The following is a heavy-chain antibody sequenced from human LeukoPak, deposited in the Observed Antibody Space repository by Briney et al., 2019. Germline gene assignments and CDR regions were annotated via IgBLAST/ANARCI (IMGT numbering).Heavy chain of an antibody. J-gene: IGHJ4*02. D-gene: IGHD3-22*01. CDR3: ARDSSGYTRRYYFDS. Sequence: SDTLSLTCTVSGDSMSSYYWSWMRQPAGKGLEWIGRIYPSGSITYNPSLKSRLTMSVDTSKNQFSLRLSSVTAADTAVYYCARDSSGYTRRYYFDSWGQGILVTVSS. CDR2: IYPSGSI. CDR1: GDSMSSYY. V-gene: IGHV4-4*07.